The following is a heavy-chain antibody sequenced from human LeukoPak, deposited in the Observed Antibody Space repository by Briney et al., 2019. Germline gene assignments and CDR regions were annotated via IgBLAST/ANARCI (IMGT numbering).Heavy chain of an antibody. CDR2: INHSGST. Sequence: PSETLSLTCAVYGGPFSGYYWSWIRQPPGKGLEWIGEINHSGSTNYNPSLKSRVTISVDTSKNQFSLKLSSVTAADTAVYYCARGIATRPGITIFGVAENWFDPWGQGTLVTVSS. D-gene: IGHD3-3*01. CDR1: GGPFSGYY. CDR3: ARGIATRPGITIFGVAENWFDP. J-gene: IGHJ5*02. V-gene: IGHV4-34*01.